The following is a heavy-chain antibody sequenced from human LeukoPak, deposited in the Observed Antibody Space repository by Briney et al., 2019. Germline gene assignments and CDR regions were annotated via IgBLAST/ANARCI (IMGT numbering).Heavy chain of an antibody. J-gene: IGHJ4*02. Sequence: SQTLSLTCTVSGGSISSGSYYWGWIRQPAGKGLEWIGRIYTSGSTNYNPSLKSRVTISVDTSKNQFSLKLSSVTAADTAVYYCARGLEQPFGELSFDYWGQGTLVTVSS. D-gene: IGHD3-10*01. CDR3: ARGLEQPFGELSFDY. CDR1: GGSISSGSYY. CDR2: IYTSGST. V-gene: IGHV4-61*02.